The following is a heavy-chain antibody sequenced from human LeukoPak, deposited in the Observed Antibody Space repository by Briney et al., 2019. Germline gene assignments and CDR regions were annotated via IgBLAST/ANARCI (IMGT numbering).Heavy chain of an antibody. CDR2: IYYSGST. D-gene: IGHD6-19*01. J-gene: IGHJ6*02. CDR3: ARDRSRVAGPYRPYYYYGMDV. Sequence: SETLSLTCTVSGGSISSYYWSWIRQPPGKGLEWIGYIYYSGSTNYNPSLKSRVTISVDTSKNQFSPKLSSVTAADTAVYYCARDRSRVAGPYRPYYYYGMDVWGQGTTVTVSS. V-gene: IGHV4-59*01. CDR1: GGSISSYY.